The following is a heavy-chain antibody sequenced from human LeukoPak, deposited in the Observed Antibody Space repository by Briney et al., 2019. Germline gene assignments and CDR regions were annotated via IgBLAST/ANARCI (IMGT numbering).Heavy chain of an antibody. CDR1: GFTFSIYA. CDR2: ISGSGGST. V-gene: IGHV3-23*01. J-gene: IGHJ4*02. CDR3: AKRDITMVRGVPGSFDY. Sequence: GGSLRLSCAASGFTFSIYAMSWVRQAPGEGLEGVSAISGSGGSTYYADSEKGQFTISRDNYKNTLYLQMNSLRAEDTAVYYCAKRDITMVRGVPGSFDYWGQGTLVTVSS. D-gene: IGHD3-10*01.